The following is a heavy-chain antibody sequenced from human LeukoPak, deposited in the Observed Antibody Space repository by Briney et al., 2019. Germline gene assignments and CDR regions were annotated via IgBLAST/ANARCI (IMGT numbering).Heavy chain of an antibody. CDR1: GFTFSTYS. CDR2: INSDSSAI. Sequence: GGSLRLSCAASGFTFSTYSMNWVRQAPGKGLEWVSYINSDSSAIDYTDSVKGRFTISRDNARNSLYLQMNSLRAEDTAVYYCARDAAYYYGSGSYTWGQGTLVTVSS. CDR3: ARDAAYYYGSGSYT. D-gene: IGHD3-10*01. J-gene: IGHJ4*02. V-gene: IGHV3-48*01.